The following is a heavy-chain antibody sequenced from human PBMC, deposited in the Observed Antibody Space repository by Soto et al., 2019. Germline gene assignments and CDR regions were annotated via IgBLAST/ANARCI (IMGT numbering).Heavy chain of an antibody. CDR3: ATEGGRGSRSYHHYQYGMEV. CDR1: GCTFYDYS. D-gene: IGHD3-10*01. V-gene: IGHV3-9*01. CDR2: ISWNSGSI. J-gene: IGHJ6*02. Sequence: GGSXRLSCSASGCTFYDYSSHWLRQAPGKGLEWVSGISWNSGSIGYADSVKGRFTISRDNAKNSLYLQMNSLRAEDTALYYCATEGGRGSRSYHHYQYGMEVWGQGTTVTVYS.